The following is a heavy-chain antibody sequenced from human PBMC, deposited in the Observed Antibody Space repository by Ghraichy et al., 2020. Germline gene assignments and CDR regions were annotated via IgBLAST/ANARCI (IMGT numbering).Heavy chain of an antibody. Sequence: SETLSLTCAVSGVSISSSNWWSWVRQPPGKGLEWIGEMYHSGSTNYNPSLRSRVTISLDKSKNQFSLKLSSVTAADTAVYYCASRGGSTGWFRNWGQGTLVTVSS. CDR2: MYHSGST. D-gene: IGHD2-2*01. CDR3: ASRGGSTGWFRN. J-gene: IGHJ4*02. V-gene: IGHV4-4*02. CDR1: GVSISSSNW.